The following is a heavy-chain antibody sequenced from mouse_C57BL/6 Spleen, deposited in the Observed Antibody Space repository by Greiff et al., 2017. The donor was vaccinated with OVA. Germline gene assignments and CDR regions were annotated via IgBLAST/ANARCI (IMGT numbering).Heavy chain of an antibody. Sequence: QVQLQQSGPELVKPGASVKLSCKASGYTFTSYDINWVKQRPGQGLEWIGWIYPRDGSTKYNEKFKGKATLTVDASSSTAYMELLSLTSEDSAVYFCARGRDYGDWYFDVWGTGTTVTVSS. CDR3: ARGRDYGDWYFDV. CDR1: GYTFTSYD. CDR2: IYPRDGST. V-gene: IGHV1-85*01. J-gene: IGHJ1*03. D-gene: IGHD2-4*01.